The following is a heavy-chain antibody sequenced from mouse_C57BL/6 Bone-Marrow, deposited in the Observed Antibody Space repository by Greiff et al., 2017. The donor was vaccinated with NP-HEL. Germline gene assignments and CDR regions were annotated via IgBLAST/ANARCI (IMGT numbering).Heavy chain of an antibody. Sequence: DVKLQESGPGLVKPSQSLSLTCSVTGYSITSGYYWNWIRQFPGNKLEWMGYISYDGSNNYNPSLKNRISITRDTSKNQFFLKLNSVTTEDTATYYCARDGYYVVDYWGQGTTLTVSS. CDR3: ARDGYYVVDY. CDR1: GYSITSGYY. V-gene: IGHV3-6*01. J-gene: IGHJ2*01. CDR2: ISYDGSN. D-gene: IGHD2-3*01.